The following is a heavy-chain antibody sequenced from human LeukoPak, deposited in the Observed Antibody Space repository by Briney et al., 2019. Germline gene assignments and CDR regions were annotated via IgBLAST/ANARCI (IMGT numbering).Heavy chain of an antibody. CDR1: GFTFSNYG. D-gene: IGHD2-2*01. CDR2: IRYDGSNK. CDR3: AKGKYCSSTSCYLYMDV. V-gene: IGHV3-30*02. Sequence: GGSLRLSCAASGFTFSNYGMHWVRQAPGKGLEGVACIRYDGSNKYYADSVKGRFTISRDNSKNTLYLQMNSLRAEDTAVYYCAKGKYCSSTSCYLYMDVWGKGSTVTVSS. J-gene: IGHJ6*03.